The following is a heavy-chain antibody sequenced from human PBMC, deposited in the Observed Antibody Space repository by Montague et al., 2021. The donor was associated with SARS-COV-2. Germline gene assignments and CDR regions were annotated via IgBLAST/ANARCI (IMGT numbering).Heavy chain of an antibody. Sequence: SETLSLTCTASGGSISSSTYYWVWIRQPPGKGLEWVGTIFYSGSAYYNPSLKSRVTVSVDTSKNQFSLKLSSVTAADTAVYYCATHQSGTMMAYWGQGTLVTVPS. D-gene: IGHD3-22*01. V-gene: IGHV4-39*01. CDR3: ATHQSGTMMAY. J-gene: IGHJ4*02. CDR1: GGSISSSTYY. CDR2: IFYSGSA.